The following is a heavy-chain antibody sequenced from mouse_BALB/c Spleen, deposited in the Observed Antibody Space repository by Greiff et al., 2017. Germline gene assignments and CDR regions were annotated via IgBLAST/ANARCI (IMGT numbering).Heavy chain of an antibody. CDR2: INPSSGYT. Sequence: QVQLKQSAAELARPGASVKMSCKASGYTFTSYTMHWVKQRPGQGLEWIGYINPSSGYTEYNQKFKDKTTLTADKSSSTAYMQLSSLTSEDSAVYYCARENGSYAMDYWGQGTSVTVSS. J-gene: IGHJ4*01. V-gene: IGHV1-4*02. CDR3: ARENGSYAMDY. CDR1: GYTFTSYT.